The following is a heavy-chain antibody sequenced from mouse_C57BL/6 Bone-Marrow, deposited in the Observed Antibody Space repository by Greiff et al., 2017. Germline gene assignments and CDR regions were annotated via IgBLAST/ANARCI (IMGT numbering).Heavy chain of an antibody. CDR1: GFTFSSYG. D-gene: IGHD2-3*01. Sequence: EVKLMEPGGDLVKPGGSLKLSCAASGFTFSSYGMSWVRQTPDKRLEWVATISSGGSYTYYPDSVKGRFTISRDNAKNTLYLQLSSLKSEDTAMYYGERHEGMVTTFDYWGQGTTLTVSA. CDR3: ERHEGMVTTFDY. J-gene: IGHJ2*01. CDR2: ISSGGSYT. V-gene: IGHV5-6*01.